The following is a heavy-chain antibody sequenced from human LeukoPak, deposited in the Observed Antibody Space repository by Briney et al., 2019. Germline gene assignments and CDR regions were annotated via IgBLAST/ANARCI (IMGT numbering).Heavy chain of an antibody. D-gene: IGHD4-23*01. CDR2: IDHSGST. V-gene: IGHV4-34*01. Sequence: KPSETLSLTCAVYGGSFSGYYWSWIRQPPGKGLEWIGEIDHSGSTNYNPSLKSRVTISVDTSKNQFSLKLSSVTAADTAVYYCARELNGGNRFDYWGQGTLVTVSS. J-gene: IGHJ4*02. CDR1: GGSFSGYY. CDR3: ARELNGGNRFDY.